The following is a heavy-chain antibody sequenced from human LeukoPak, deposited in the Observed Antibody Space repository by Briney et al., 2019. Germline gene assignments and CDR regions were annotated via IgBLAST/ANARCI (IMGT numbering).Heavy chain of an antibody. CDR1: GYTFTGYY. J-gene: IGHJ4*02. CDR2: INPNSGGT. V-gene: IGHV1-2*02. Sequence: ASVKVSCKASGYTFTGYYMHWVRQAPGQGLEWMGWINPNSGGTNYAQKFQGRVTMTRDTSISTAYMELSRLRSDDTAVYYCARDQYSSSSSIFDYWGQGTLVTVSS. D-gene: IGHD6-6*01. CDR3: ARDQYSSSSSIFDY.